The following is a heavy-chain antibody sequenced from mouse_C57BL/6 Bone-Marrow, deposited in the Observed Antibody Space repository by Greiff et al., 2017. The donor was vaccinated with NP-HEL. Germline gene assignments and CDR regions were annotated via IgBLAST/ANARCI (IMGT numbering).Heavy chain of an antibody. J-gene: IGHJ4*01. CDR2: IDPSDSET. CDR1: GYTFTSYW. D-gene: IGHD3-2*02. V-gene: IGHV1-52*01. Sequence: VQLQQPGAELVRPGSSVKLSCKASGYTFTSYWMHWVKQRPIQGLEWIGNIDPSDSETHYNQKFKDKATLTVDKSSSTAYMQLSSLTSEDSAVYYRARSRQLRLRPYYAMDYWGQGTSVTVSS. CDR3: ARSRQLRLRPYYAMDY.